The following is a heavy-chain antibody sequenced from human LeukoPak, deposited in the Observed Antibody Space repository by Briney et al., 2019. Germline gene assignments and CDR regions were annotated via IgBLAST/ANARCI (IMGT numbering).Heavy chain of an antibody. CDR3: ASSIVVVPAAIGSWFDP. J-gene: IGHJ5*02. CDR1: GGTFSSYA. D-gene: IGHD2-2*02. V-gene: IGHV1-69*13. Sequence: SVKVSCKASGGTFSSYAISWVRQAPGQGLEWMGGIIPIFGTANYAQKFQGRVTITADESTSTAYVELSSLRSEDTAVYYCASSIVVVPAAIGSWFDPWGQGTLVTVSS. CDR2: IIPIFGTA.